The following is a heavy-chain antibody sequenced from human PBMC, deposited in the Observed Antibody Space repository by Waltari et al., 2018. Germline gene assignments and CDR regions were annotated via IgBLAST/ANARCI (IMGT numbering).Heavy chain of an antibody. J-gene: IGHJ6*04. CDR1: GDSISTNNYY. V-gene: IGHV4-39*01. Sequence: QLQLQESGPGLMKPSETLSLACNVSGDSISTNNYYWGWIRQPPGKGLEWIGSIYYRGKTYYEPSLKSRVTISVDTSKNQFSLKLSSVTAADTAVYYCARQAGGYCGSDCYSGVLDVWGKGTTVTVSS. CDR2: IYYRGKT. D-gene: IGHD2-21*01. CDR3: ARQAGGYCGSDCYSGVLDV.